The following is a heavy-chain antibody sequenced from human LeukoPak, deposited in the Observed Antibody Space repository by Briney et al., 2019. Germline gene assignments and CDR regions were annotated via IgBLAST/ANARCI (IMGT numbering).Heavy chain of an antibody. CDR2: IYYSGST. Sequence: SETLSLTCTVSGGSISSSSYYWGWIRQPPGKGLEWIGSIYYSGSTYYNPSLKSRVTISVDTSKNQFSLKLSSVTAADTAVYYCARQAPRRYDYMGVWGKGTTVTVSS. V-gene: IGHV4-39*01. J-gene: IGHJ6*03. CDR1: GGSISSSSYY. CDR3: ARQAPRRYDYMGV.